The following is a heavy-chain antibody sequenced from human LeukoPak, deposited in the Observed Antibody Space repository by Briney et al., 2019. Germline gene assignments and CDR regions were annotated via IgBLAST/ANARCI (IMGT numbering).Heavy chain of an antibody. CDR1: GFTFSSHA. Sequence: GGSLRLSCAASGFTFSSHAMSWVRQAPGKGLEWVSAISGSGGSTYYADSVKGRFTISRDNSKNTLYLQMNSLRAEDTAVYYCAKDRERITIFGVVIFDAFDIWGQGTMVTVSS. CDR3: AKDRERITIFGVVIFDAFDI. CDR2: ISGSGGST. V-gene: IGHV3-23*01. J-gene: IGHJ3*02. D-gene: IGHD3-3*01.